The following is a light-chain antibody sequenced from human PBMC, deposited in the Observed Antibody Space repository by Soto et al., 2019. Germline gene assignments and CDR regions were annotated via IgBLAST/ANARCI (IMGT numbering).Light chain of an antibody. Sequence: MSQTPHSLPVMPGEQTSISCRSSQSLLHSNGYKFLDWYLQRPGQSPQLLIYLASNRSSGVPDRFSGSGSGTDCTLKIRVGGAGIVVVHYCMLGVQMLRRFAQGTKVDIK. CDR1: QSLLHSNGYKF. CDR3: MLGVQMLRR. CDR2: LAS. J-gene: IGKJ1*01. V-gene: IGKV2-28*01.